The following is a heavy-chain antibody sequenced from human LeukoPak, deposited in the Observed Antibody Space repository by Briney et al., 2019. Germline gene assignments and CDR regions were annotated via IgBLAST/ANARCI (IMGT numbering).Heavy chain of an antibody. CDR3: ARRNSYYMHV. Sequence: GGSLRLSCAASGFIFSNYEMKWVRQAPGQGLEWVSYIRSSGTTIYYADSVEGRFTISRDNAKNSLYLQMNSLRAEDTAVYYCARRNSYYMHVWGKGTTVTVSS. J-gene: IGHJ6*03. CDR1: GFIFSNYE. CDR2: IRSSGTTI. V-gene: IGHV3-48*03.